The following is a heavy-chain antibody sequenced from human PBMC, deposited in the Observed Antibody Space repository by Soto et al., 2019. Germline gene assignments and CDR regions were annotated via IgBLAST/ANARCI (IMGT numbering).Heavy chain of an antibody. D-gene: IGHD3-3*01. J-gene: IGHJ3*01. CDR3: AKDTVGGDSFWSGYYSDGLDV. CDR2: ISGSADGT. Sequence: EVKLLESGGGLAQPGGSLRLSCVGSGFTFDSYAISWVRQAPGERLQWIAAISGSADGTDYAHSVRGRFTISRDNAKQRLHLEMVSLRIEVTAVYFCAKDTVGGDSFWSGYYSDGLDVWGQGTLVSVS. CDR1: GFTFDSYA. V-gene: IGHV3-23*01.